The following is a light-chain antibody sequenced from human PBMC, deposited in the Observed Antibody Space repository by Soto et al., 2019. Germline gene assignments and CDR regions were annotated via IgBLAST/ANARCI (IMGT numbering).Light chain of an antibody. CDR3: QHYLNYPIT. CDR2: GAS. V-gene: IGKV1-8*01. Sequence: AVRMTQSPSSLSASTGYTFTITCRASQDIGSVLAWYQQKPVTAPKVLISGASNLHGGVPSRFRGSGSSTDFTLTITHLQSEDFEPYYCQHYLNYPITFGQGTRLEIK. J-gene: IGKJ5*01. CDR1: QDIGSV.